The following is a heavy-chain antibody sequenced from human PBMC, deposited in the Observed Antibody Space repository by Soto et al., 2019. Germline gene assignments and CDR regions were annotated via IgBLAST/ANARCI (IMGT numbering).Heavy chain of an antibody. J-gene: IGHJ4*02. CDR3: ARGSSRWDY. V-gene: IGHV4-4*07. CDR1: GGSISSFY. D-gene: IGHD6-13*01. CDR2: IYSVGRK. Sequence: PSETLSLTLNVSGGSISSFYWSWIRQPAGKVLEWIGRIYSVGRKNYNPSLKSRVTMWVDTSKNQCSLRLSSVTAADTAMYYCARGSSRWDYWGQGTLVTVSS.